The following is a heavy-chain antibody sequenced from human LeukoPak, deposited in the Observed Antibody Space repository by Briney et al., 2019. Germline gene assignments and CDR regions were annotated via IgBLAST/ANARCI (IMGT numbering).Heavy chain of an antibody. J-gene: IGHJ4*02. CDR1: GFTLRTAG. CDR3: AKLSMASASDGGY. V-gene: IGHV3-23*01. D-gene: IGHD6-13*01. CDR2: IGDSGTT. Sequence: GVSLRLSCAVSGFTLRTAGMNWVRQAPGKGLEWVSGIGDSGTTYYADSVKGRFTISRDLSKNTLYLQMNSLSADDTAVFYCAKLSMASASDGGYWGQGTLVT.